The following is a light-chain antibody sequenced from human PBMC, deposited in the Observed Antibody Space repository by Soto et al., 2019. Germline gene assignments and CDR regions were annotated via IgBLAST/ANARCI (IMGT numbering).Light chain of an antibody. CDR3: QQDNNCPPYT. Sequence: EIVMMQSPATLSVSPGERTTLFCRASQSVSSNLAWYQQKPGQAPRLLIYGASTRATGIPARFSGSGTGTEFTHTISSLQSEDFAVYYCQQDNNCPPYTFGQRTKLEIK. J-gene: IGKJ2*01. CDR2: GAS. CDR1: QSVSSN. V-gene: IGKV3-15*01.